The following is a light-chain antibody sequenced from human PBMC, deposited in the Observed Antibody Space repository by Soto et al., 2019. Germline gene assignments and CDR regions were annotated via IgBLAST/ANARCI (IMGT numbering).Light chain of an antibody. CDR2: LNN. Sequence: QSVLTQPPSASGTPGQRVTISCSGSYSNIGSNTVTWYQQFPGTAPKLLIYLNNQRPSGVPDRFSGSKSDTSASLAISALQAEDEADYCCASWDDSLIGLVFGGGTKLTVL. CDR1: YSNIGSNT. CDR3: ASWDDSLIGLV. J-gene: IGLJ3*02. V-gene: IGLV1-44*01.